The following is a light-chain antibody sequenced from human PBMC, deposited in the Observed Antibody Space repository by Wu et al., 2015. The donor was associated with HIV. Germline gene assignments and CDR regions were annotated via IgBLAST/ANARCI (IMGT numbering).Light chain of an antibody. J-gene: IGKJ2*01. V-gene: IGKV3-20*01. CDR1: QNVNRNY. CDR2: GAS. CDR3: QRYGSSSYT. Sequence: EIVLTQSPDTLSLSPGERATLSCRASQNVNRNYLAWYQQKVGQAPRLLIYGASSRATGIPDRFSGSGSGTDFSLTISRVEPEDFAVYYCQRYGSSSYTFGQGTKLETK.